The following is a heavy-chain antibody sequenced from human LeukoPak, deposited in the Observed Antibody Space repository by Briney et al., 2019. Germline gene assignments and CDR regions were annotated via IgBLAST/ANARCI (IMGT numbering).Heavy chain of an antibody. CDR2: ISGSGETT. Sequence: PGGSLRLSCAASGFSLSDHYMSWVRQAPGKGLEWIAYISGSGETTHYADSVKGRFTISRDNAEKSVFLQMNSLRVDDTAVYYCARDLGQWLVRGYFEHWGQGILVIVSS. J-gene: IGHJ4*02. D-gene: IGHD6-19*01. V-gene: IGHV3-11*01. CDR3: ARDLGQWLVRGYFEH. CDR1: GFSLSDHY.